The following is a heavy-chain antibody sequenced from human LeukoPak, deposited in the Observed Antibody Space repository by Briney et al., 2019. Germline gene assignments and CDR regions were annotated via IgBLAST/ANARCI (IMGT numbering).Heavy chain of an antibody. V-gene: IGHV3-30-3*01. D-gene: IGHD2-15*01. J-gene: IGHJ6*02. Sequence: VGSLRLSCAASGFTFSSYAMHWVRQAPGKGLEWVAVISYDGSNKYYADSVKGRFTISRDNSKNTLYLQMNSLRAEDTAVYYCARDRGYCSGGSCYSLDYYYYGMDVWGQGTTVTVSS. CDR2: ISYDGSNK. CDR3: ARDRGYCSGGSCYSLDYYYYGMDV. CDR1: GFTFSSYA.